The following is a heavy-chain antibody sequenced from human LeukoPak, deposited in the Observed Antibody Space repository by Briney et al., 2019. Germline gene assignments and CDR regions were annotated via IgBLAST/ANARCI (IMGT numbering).Heavy chain of an antibody. D-gene: IGHD3-22*01. J-gene: IGHJ1*01. CDR1: GGSVSSAY. V-gene: IGHV4-59*02. CDR3: AYSIGYYDEWFQN. CDR2: VYFNGSI. Sequence: ADTESLTCAVSGGSVSSAYWSWIRQPPGKGLEWIGYVYFNGSINYNPSFTSRVTISADTSKNHFSLKLTSVTAADTAVYYCAYSIGYYDEWFQNWGQGTLVTVS.